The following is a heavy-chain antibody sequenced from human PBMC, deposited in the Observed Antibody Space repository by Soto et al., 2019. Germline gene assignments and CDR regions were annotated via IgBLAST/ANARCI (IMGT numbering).Heavy chain of an antibody. CDR3: ARGYCTNGVCRPYNWFDP. CDR2: IYYSGST. V-gene: IGHV4-59*01. D-gene: IGHD2-8*01. CDR1: GGSISSYY. J-gene: IGHJ5*02. Sequence: LSLTCTVSGGSISSYYWSWIRQPPGKGLEWIGYIYYSGSTNYNPSLKSRVTISVDTSKNQFSLKLSSVTAADTAVYYCARGYCTNGVCRPYNWFDPWGQGTLVTVSS.